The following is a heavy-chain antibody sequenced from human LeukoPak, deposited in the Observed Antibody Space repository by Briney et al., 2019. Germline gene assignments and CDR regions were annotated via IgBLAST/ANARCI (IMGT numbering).Heavy chain of an antibody. CDR2: IYSGGSS. J-gene: IGHJ4*02. CDR3: ARGGDPVYFDD. Sequence: GGSLRLSCAASGFTVSRNDMSWVRQAPGKGLEWVSVIYSGGSSFYADSVKGRFSISRDKSKNTIFLQMNSLRAEDMAVYYCARGGDPVYFDDWGQGTLVTASS. CDR1: GFTVSRND. D-gene: IGHD3-10*01. V-gene: IGHV3-66*01.